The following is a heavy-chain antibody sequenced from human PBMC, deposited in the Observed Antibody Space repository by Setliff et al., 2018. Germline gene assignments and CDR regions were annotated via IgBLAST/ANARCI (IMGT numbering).Heavy chain of an antibody. J-gene: IGHJ6*03. Sequence: NPSETLSLTCTVSGGSVNSGYDNWNWLRQPAGKGLEWIGHINRRGSTNFTPSLKSRVTISLDTSKNQFSLNLTSVTAADTAVYYCARATSGWYSAYYYYMDDWGKGTTVTVSS. CDR1: GGSVNSGYDN. CDR3: ARATSGWYSAYYYYMDD. V-gene: IGHV4-61*09. CDR2: INRRGST. D-gene: IGHD6-19*01.